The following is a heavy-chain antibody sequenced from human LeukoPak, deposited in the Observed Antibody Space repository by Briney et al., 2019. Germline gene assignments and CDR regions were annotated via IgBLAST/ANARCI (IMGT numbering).Heavy chain of an antibody. CDR2: IKQDGSEK. Sequence: GGSLRLSCAASGFTFSSYWMSWVRQAPGKGLEWVANIKQDGSEKYYVDSVKGRFTISRDNAKNSLYLQMNSLRAEDMAVYYCARQGTRSYYYYMDVWGKGTTVTVSS. V-gene: IGHV3-7*01. D-gene: IGHD2-2*01. CDR1: GFTFSSYW. J-gene: IGHJ6*03. CDR3: ARQGTRSYYYYMDV.